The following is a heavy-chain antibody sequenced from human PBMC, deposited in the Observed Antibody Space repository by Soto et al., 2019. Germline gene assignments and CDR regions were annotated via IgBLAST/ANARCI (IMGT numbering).Heavy chain of an antibody. V-gene: IGHV5-51*01. CDR1: GYTFSNFW. D-gene: IGHD2-15*01. CDR2: IYPGDSDT. CDR3: ARPYGGNVGRAIY. Sequence: ESLKISCKGSGYTFSNFWIGWVRQMPGKGLEWMGIIYPGDSDTRYSPSFQGQVTISADKSISTAYLQWSSLKASDTAMYYCARPYGGNVGRAIYWGQGTRVTVSS. J-gene: IGHJ4*02.